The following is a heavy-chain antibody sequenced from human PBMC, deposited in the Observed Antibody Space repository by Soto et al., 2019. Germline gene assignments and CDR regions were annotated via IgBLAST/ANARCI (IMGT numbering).Heavy chain of an antibody. CDR3: ARDRPRGSSWYPNVPTDAYYYYGMDV. V-gene: IGHV1-69*13. Sequence: GASVKVSCKASGYTFTSYGISWVRQAPGQGLEWMGWISPYFGTANYAQKFQGRVTITADESTSTAYMELSSLRSEDTAVYYCARDRPRGSSWYPNVPTDAYYYYGMDVWGQGTTVTVSS. J-gene: IGHJ6*02. CDR2: ISPYFGTA. CDR1: GYTFTSYG. D-gene: IGHD6-13*01.